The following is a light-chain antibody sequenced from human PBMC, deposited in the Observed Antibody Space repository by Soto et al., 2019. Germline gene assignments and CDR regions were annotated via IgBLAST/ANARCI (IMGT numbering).Light chain of an antibody. V-gene: IGLV2-11*01. CDR3: SAYAGSNNFV. CDR2: DVS. Sequence: SVLTQPRSVSGSPGQSVTISCTGTSSDVGGYNYVSWYQQHPGKAPKLMIYDVSKRPSGVPDRFSGSKSGNTASLTVSGLQTEDEADYYCSAYAGSNNFVFGSGTKVTVL. J-gene: IGLJ1*01. CDR1: SSDVGGYNY.